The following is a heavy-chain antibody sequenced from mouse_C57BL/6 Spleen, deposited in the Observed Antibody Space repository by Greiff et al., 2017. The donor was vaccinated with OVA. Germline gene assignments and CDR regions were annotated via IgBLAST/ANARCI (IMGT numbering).Heavy chain of an antibody. CDR2: IYPGDGDT. J-gene: IGHJ4*01. V-gene: IGHV1-82*01. CDR3: AKGDYYGRDAMDY. D-gene: IGHD1-2*01. CDR1: GYAFSSSW. Sequence: QVQLKQSGPELVKPGASVKISCKASGYAFSSSWMNWVKQRPGKGLEWIGRIYPGDGDTNYNGKFKGKATLTADKSSSTAYMQLSSLTSEDSAVYFCAKGDYYGRDAMDYWGQGTSVTVSS.